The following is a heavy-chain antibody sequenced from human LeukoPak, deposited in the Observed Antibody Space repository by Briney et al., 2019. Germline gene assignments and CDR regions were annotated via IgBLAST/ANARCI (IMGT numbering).Heavy chain of an antibody. D-gene: IGHD6-13*01. CDR2: ISSSSII. CDR3: ARDYSSNWLFDY. V-gene: IGHV3-48*02. Sequence: GGSLRLSCAASGFTFSSYSMNWVRQAPGKGLEWVSYISSSSIIYYADSVKGRFTISRDNAKNSLFLQMNSLRDEDTAVYYCARDYSSNWLFDYWGQGTLVTVSS. J-gene: IGHJ4*02. CDR1: GFTFSSYS.